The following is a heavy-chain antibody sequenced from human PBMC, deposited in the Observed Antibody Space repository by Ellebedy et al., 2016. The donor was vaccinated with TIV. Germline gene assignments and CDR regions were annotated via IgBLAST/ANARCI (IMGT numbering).Heavy chain of an antibody. CDR1: GGTFSSYA. V-gene: IGHV1-69*13. CDR3: ARGVVVAAGPHFDY. Sequence: SVKVSXXASGGTFSSYAISWVRQAPGQGLEWMGGIIPIFGTANYAQKFQGRVTITADESTSTAYMELSSLRSEDTAVYYCARGVVVAAGPHFDYWGQGTLVTVSS. J-gene: IGHJ4*02. D-gene: IGHD2-15*01. CDR2: IIPIFGTA.